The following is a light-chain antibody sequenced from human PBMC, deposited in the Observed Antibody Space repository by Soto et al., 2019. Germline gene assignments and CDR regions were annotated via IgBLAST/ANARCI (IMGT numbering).Light chain of an antibody. V-gene: IGKV3-20*01. CDR2: DVS. J-gene: IGKJ1*01. CDR3: QQYGSSTRT. CDR1: QSVSSAY. Sequence: EIVLTQSPGTLSLSPGERATRSCRGSQSVSSAYLGWYQQKPGQAPRLLMYDVSSRATGIPESFSGSGSGTDFTLTVSRMEPEDFAVYYCQQYGSSTRTFGQGTKVEIK.